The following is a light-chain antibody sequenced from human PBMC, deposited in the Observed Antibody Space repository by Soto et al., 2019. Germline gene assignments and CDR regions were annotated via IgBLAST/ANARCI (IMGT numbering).Light chain of an antibody. CDR3: QHRKNWPWT. CDR1: QSVSSY. V-gene: IGKV3-11*01. Sequence: EIVLTQSPATLSLSPGERATLSRRASQSVSSYLVWFQQKPGQAPRLLIYDASYRATGVPARFSGSGSGTDFTLTISSLEPEDFAVYFCQHRKNWPWTFGRGTKVEIK. CDR2: DAS. J-gene: IGKJ1*01.